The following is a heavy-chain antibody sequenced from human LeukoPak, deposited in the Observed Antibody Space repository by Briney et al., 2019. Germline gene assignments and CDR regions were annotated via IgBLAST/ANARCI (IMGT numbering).Heavy chain of an antibody. V-gene: IGHV3-21*01. CDR2: ISSSSRYI. CDR3: ARDQDKDVVVPAAAGLDY. D-gene: IGHD2-2*01. Sequence: GGSLTLFCAPSGFTFSSYSMNWPRQAPGKGLEWVSSISSSSRYIYYADSVKGPFTISRDKAKNTLYLQMNSLRAEDTAVYYCARDQDKDVVVPAAAGLDYWGQGTLVTVSS. J-gene: IGHJ4*02. CDR1: GFTFSSYS.